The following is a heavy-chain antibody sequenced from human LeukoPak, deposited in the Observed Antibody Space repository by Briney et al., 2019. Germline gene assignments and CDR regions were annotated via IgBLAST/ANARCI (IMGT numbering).Heavy chain of an antibody. D-gene: IGHD2-15*01. Sequence: PGGSVRLSRAASVFIFSRYGMHWVRQAPARGREGVAFIRYDGRNKYYADSVRGRFTISRDNYKHTLYLQVNRQRAEDTAVYYCATSPYIVVVVATTRAKLDIWGQGTMVTVSS. CDR1: VFIFSRYG. CDR2: IRYDGRNK. CDR3: ATSPYIVVVVATTRAKLDI. V-gene: IGHV3-30*02. J-gene: IGHJ3*02.